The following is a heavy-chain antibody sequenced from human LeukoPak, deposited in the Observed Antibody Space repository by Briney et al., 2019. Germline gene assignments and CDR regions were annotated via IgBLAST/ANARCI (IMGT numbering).Heavy chain of an antibody. CDR3: ARRSHYDFWSGLDGDAFDI. CDR1: GYRFTSYW. J-gene: IGHJ3*02. CDR2: IYPGDSNT. V-gene: IGHV5-51*01. D-gene: IGHD3-3*01. Sequence: GASLKISCQGSGYRFTSYWIGWVRQVPGQGLEWLGIIYPGDSNTRYSPSFQGQVTISTDKSISTAYLQWSSLKASDTAMYYCARRSHYDFWSGLDGDAFDIWGQGTMVTVSS.